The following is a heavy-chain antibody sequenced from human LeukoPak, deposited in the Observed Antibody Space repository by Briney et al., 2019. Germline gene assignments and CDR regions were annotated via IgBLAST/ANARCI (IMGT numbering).Heavy chain of an antibody. J-gene: IGHJ4*02. CDR3: AGTPCSSTSCHNFDY. CDR1: GGSISSSSYY. V-gene: IGHV4-39*01. CDR2: IYYSGST. D-gene: IGHD2-2*02. Sequence: PSXXLSLTCTVSGGSISSSSYYWGWIRQPPGKGLEWIGSIYYSGSTYYNPSLKSRFTISVDTSKNQFSLKLSSVTAADTAVYYCAGTPCSSTSCHNFDYWGQGTPVTVSS.